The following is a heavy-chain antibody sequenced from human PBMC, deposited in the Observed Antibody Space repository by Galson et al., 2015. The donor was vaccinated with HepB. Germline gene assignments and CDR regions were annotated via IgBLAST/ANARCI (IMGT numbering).Heavy chain of an antibody. CDR3: ARDRGSRPSGYFDL. V-gene: IGHV1-18*01. D-gene: IGHD3-10*01. CDR2: ISAYNGNT. Sequence: SVKVSCKASGSTFTSYGISWVRQAPGQGLEWMGWISAYNGNTNYAQKLQGRVTLTTDTSTSTAYMELRSLRSDDTAVYYCARDRGSRPSGYFDLWGRGTLVTVSS. CDR1: GSTFTSYG. J-gene: IGHJ2*01.